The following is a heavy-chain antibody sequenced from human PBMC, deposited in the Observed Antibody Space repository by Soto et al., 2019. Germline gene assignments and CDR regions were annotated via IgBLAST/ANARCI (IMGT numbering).Heavy chain of an antibody. J-gene: IGHJ4*02. D-gene: IGHD3-22*01. Sequence: PSETLSLTCAVYGGSFSGYYWSWIRQPPGKGLEWIGEINHSGSTNYNPSLKSRVTISVDTSKNQFSLKLSSVTAADTAVYYCARAPTYYYDSSGYTADYWGQGTLVTVSS. CDR1: GGSFSGYY. V-gene: IGHV4-34*01. CDR2: INHSGST. CDR3: ARAPTYYYDSSGYTADY.